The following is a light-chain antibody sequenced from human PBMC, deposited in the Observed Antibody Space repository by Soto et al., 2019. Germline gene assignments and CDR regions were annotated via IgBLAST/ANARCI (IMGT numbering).Light chain of an antibody. CDR1: RSIAYF. CDR2: AAS. J-gene: IGKJ2*01. V-gene: IGKV1-39*01. Sequence: DIQLTQSPASLSASIGDRVTITCRASRSIAYFLNWYQHKPGKAPELLIYAASTLGTGVPSRFSGTYSGTDFTLTISNLQPEDFGTYFCQQSYSVPPTFGQGTK. CDR3: QQSYSVPPT.